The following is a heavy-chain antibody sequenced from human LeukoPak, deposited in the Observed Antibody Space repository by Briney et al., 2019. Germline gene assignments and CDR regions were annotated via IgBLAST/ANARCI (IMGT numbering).Heavy chain of an antibody. CDR1: GGSISSYY. CDR2: IYYSGST. D-gene: IGHD3-22*01. Sequence: PSETLSLTCTVSGGSISSYYWSWIRQPPGKGLEWIGYIYYSGSTNYNPSLKSRVTISVDTSKNQFSLKLSSVTAAGTAVYYCARDYYDSSGYRFDYWGQGTLVTVSS. CDR3: ARDYYDSSGYRFDY. V-gene: IGHV4-59*01. J-gene: IGHJ4*02.